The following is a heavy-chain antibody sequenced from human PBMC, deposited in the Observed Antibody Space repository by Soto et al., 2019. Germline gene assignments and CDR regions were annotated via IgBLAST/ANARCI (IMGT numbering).Heavy chain of an antibody. D-gene: IGHD6-13*01. CDR2: INPSGGST. V-gene: IGHV1-46*01. CDR1: GYTFTSYG. Sequence: ASVKVSCKASGYTFTSYGISWVRQAPGQGLEWMGIINPSGGSTSYAQKFQGRVTMTRDTSTSTVYMELSRLRSEDTPVYYCARDRQQMVNDVLTGHSGMDVWGQGTTVTVSS. J-gene: IGHJ6*02. CDR3: ARDRQQMVNDVLTGHSGMDV.